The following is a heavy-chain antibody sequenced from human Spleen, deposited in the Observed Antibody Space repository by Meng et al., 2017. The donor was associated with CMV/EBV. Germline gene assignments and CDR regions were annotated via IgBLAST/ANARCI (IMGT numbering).Heavy chain of an antibody. J-gene: IGHJ2*01. V-gene: IGHV4-61*01. CDR3: ARAPGIAVAGWYFDL. CDR2: IYDSGST. CDR1: GGSANSNSYY. D-gene: IGHD6-19*01. Sequence: GGSANSNSYYWNWIRQPPGKGLGCIGYIYDSGSTNYNPSLKSRVTISVDTSKNQFSLKLSSVTAADTAVYYCARAPGIAVAGWYFDLWGRDTLVTVSS.